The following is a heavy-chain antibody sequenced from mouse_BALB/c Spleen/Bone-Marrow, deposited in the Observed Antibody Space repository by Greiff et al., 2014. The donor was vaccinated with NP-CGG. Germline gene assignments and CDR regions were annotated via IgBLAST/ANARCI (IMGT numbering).Heavy chain of an antibody. CDR2: IRHKANGFTT. V-gene: IGHV7-3*02. Sequence: EAQRVESGGGLVQPGGSLRLSCATSGFTFTDYYMSWVRQPPGKALEWLGFIRHKANGFTTEYSASVKGRFTISRDNSQSILYHQMNTLRAEDSATYRSTREEYSYAMDYWGQGTSVTVSS. D-gene: IGHD5-1*01. CDR1: GFTFTDYY. CDR3: TREEYSYAMDY. J-gene: IGHJ4*01.